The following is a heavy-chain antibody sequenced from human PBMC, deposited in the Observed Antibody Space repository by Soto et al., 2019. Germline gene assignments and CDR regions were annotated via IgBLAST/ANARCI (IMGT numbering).Heavy chain of an antibody. Sequence: PGESLKISCKGSGYSFTSYWIGWVRQMPGKGLEWMGIIYPGDSDTRYSPSFQGQVTISADKSISTAYLQWSSLKASDTAMYYCARNGIAAAGTTYYYYGMDVWGQGTTVTVS. CDR3: ARNGIAAAGTTYYYYGMDV. V-gene: IGHV5-51*01. CDR2: IYPGDSDT. D-gene: IGHD6-13*01. J-gene: IGHJ6*02. CDR1: GYSFTSYW.